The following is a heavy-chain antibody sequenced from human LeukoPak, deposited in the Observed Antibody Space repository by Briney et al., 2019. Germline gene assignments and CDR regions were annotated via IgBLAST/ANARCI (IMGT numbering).Heavy chain of an antibody. CDR2: ISYDGSNK. CDR1: GFTFSSYG. CDR3: AKDLHGSGSLDY. J-gene: IGHJ4*02. D-gene: IGHD3-10*01. Sequence: PGRSLRLSCAASGFTFSSYGMHWVRQAPGKGLEWVAVISYDGSNKYYADSVKGRFTISRDNSKNTLYLRMNSLRAEDTAVYYCAKDLHGSGSLDYWGQGTLVTVSS. V-gene: IGHV3-30*18.